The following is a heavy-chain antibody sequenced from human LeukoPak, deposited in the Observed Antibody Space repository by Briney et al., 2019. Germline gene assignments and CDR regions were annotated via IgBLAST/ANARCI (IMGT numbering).Heavy chain of an antibody. D-gene: IGHD3-22*01. V-gene: IGHV4-39*07. CDR1: GVSISSSSYY. CDR3: ARADPGITMIVVVIKPSWFDP. J-gene: IGHJ5*02. Sequence: SETLSLTCTVSGVSISSSSYYWGWIRQPPGKGLEWIGSIYYSGSTYYHPSLKSRVTISVDTSKNQFSLKLSSVTAADTAVYYCARADPGITMIVVVIKPSWFDPWGQGTLVTVSS. CDR2: IYYSGST.